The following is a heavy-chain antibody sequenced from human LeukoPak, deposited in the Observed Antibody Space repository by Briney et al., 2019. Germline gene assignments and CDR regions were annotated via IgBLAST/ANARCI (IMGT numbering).Heavy chain of an antibody. V-gene: IGHV3-15*01. CDR1: GFTFSNAW. Sequence: PGGSLRLSCAASGFTFSNAWMSWVRQAPGKGLEWVGRIKSKTDVGTTDYAAPVKGRLTISRDDSKNTLYLQMNSLKTEDTAVYYCTTRVWFYDSSGYPFDYWGQGTLVTVSS. D-gene: IGHD3-22*01. CDR3: TTRVWFYDSSGYPFDY. J-gene: IGHJ4*02. CDR2: IKSKTDVGTT.